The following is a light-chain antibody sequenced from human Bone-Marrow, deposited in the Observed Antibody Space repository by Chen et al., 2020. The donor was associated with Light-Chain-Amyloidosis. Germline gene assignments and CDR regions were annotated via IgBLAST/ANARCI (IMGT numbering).Light chain of an antibody. CDR2: KDI. J-gene: IGLJ3*02. V-gene: IGLV3-25*03. Sequence: SYELTQPPSVSVSPGQTARITCSGDALPKQYAYWYQQKPGQAPVLVIYKDIERPSGIPERFSGSSSGTTVTLTISGVQAEDEADYYCQSADSSDLGVFGGGTKLTVL. CDR3: QSADSSDLGV. CDR1: ALPKQY.